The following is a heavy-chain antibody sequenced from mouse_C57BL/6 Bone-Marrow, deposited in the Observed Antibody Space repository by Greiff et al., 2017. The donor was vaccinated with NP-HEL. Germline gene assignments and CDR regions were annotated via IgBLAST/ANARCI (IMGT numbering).Heavy chain of an antibody. CDR2: IRSKSNNYAT. D-gene: IGHD2-3*01. V-gene: IGHV10-1*01. CDR1: GFSFNTYA. CDR3: VRQGYDGYYLDY. J-gene: IGHJ2*01. Sequence: EVQRVESGGGLVQPKGSLKLSCAASGFSFNTYAMNWVRQAPGKGLEWVARIRSKSNNYATYYADSLKDRFTISRDDSESMLYLQMNNLKTEDTAMYYCVRQGYDGYYLDYWGQGTTLTVSS.